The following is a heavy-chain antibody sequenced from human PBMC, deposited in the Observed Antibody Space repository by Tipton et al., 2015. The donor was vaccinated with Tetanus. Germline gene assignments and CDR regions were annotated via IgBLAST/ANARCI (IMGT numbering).Heavy chain of an antibody. CDR2: ISPTGRS. Sequence: TLSKKCTVSGGSIRSGDHQWNWIRQNPGTSMEWLKYISPTGRSNSNYSLKSRITVSQDTSKNQFSLKLTSVTAADTAVYYCARANDVVPNKGPFDFWGQ. V-gene: IGHV4-61*08. CDR1: GGSIRSGDHQ. J-gene: IGHJ4*02. D-gene: IGHD3-10*02. CDR3: ARANDVVPNKGPFDF.